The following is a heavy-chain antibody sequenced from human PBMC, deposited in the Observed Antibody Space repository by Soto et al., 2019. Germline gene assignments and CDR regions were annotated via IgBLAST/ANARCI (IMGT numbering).Heavy chain of an antibody. J-gene: IGHJ5*02. CDR3: ARDDYGDYVSWFDP. V-gene: IGHV1-18*01. CDR2: ISAYNGNT. CDR1: GYTFTSYG. Sequence: QVQLVQSGAEVKKPGASVKVSCKASGYTFTSYGISWVRQAPGQGLEWMGWISAYNGNTNYAQKLQGRVTMTTDTPTSTAYRELRRLRSDDTAVYYCARDDYGDYVSWFDPWGQGTLVTVSS. D-gene: IGHD4-17*01.